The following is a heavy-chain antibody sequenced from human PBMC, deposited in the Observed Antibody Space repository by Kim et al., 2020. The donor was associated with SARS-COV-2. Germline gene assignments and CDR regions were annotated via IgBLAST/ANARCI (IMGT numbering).Heavy chain of an antibody. V-gene: IGHV3-30*03. J-gene: IGHJ5*02. CDR2: ISSDGSNK. CDR3: VRGGYCSGGSCYSPNWFDP. Sequence: GGSLRLSCAASGFAFRSYAMHWVRQAPGRALEWVAIISSDGSNKDYRDSVKGRFTISRDNSKNTLYLQVNSLRPEDTAVYYCVRGGYCSGGSCYSPNWFDPWGQGTPVPVSS. CDR1: GFAFRSYA. D-gene: IGHD2-15*01.